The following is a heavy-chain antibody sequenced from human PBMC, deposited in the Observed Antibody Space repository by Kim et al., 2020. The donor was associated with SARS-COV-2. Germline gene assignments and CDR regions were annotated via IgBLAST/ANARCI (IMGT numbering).Heavy chain of an antibody. CDR1: GGSISSSSYY. D-gene: IGHD4-17*01. CDR3: ARRRYGPNAFDI. V-gene: IGHV4-39*01. Sequence: SETLSLTCTVSGGSISSSSYYWGWIRQPPGKGLEWIGSIFYSGSTYYNPSLKSRVTISVDTSKNQFSLKLSSVTAADTAVYYCARRRYGPNAFDIWGQGTMVTVSS. J-gene: IGHJ3*02. CDR2: IFYSGST.